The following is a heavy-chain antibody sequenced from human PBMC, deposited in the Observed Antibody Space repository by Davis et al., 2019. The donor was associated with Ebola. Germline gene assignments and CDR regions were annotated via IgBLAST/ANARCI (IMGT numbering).Heavy chain of an antibody. CDR3: ARQPDYSDRIWGY. V-gene: IGHV4-39*01. CDR2: INYSGNT. CDR1: GGSISSRSYY. Sequence: SETLSPTCTVSGGSISSRSYYWGWIRQPPEKGLEWIGSINYSGNTYYNPSLMNRVTISVDTSKKQFSLKLNSVTAADTALYHCARQPDYSDRIWGYWGQGILVTVSS. J-gene: IGHJ4*02. D-gene: IGHD4-17*01.